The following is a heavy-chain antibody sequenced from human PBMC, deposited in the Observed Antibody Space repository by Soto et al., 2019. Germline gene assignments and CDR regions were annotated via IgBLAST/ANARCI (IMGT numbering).Heavy chain of an antibody. D-gene: IGHD6-6*01. V-gene: IGHV3-64*01. CDR2: ISSNGGST. J-gene: IGHJ6*03. Sequence: PGESLKISCAASGFTFSSYAVHWVRQAPGKGLEYVSAISSNGGSTYYANSVKGRFTISRDNSKNTLYLQMGSLRAEDMAVYYCARVDSSGSPMDYYYYMDVWGKGTTVTVSS. CDR1: GFTFSSYA. CDR3: ARVDSSGSPMDYYYYMDV.